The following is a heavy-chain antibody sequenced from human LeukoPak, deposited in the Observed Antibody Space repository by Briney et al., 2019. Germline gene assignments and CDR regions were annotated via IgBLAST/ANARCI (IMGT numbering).Heavy chain of an antibody. CDR1: GFTFSSYA. Sequence: GGSLRLSCAASGFTFSSYAMSWVRQAPGKGLEWVSAISGSGGSTYYADSVKGRFTISRDNSKNTLYLQMDNLRAEDTAIYYCAKVVDWEVPAVDYWGQGTLVTVSS. CDR3: AKVVDWEVPAVDY. D-gene: IGHD2-2*01. V-gene: IGHV3-23*01. CDR2: ISGSGGST. J-gene: IGHJ4*02.